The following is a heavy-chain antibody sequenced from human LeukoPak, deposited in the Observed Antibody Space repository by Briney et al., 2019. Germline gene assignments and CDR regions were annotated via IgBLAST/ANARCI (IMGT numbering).Heavy chain of an antibody. CDR2: ITSRSTYI. Sequence: PGGSLRLSCAASGFTFSSYSMNWVRQAPGKGLEWVSSITSRSTYINYADSAKGRFIISRDNAKNSLYLQMNSLRAEDTAVYYCARVLLGATTINYYYYYMDVWGKGTTVTVSS. CDR1: GFTFSSYS. CDR3: ARVLLGATTINYYYYYMDV. V-gene: IGHV3-21*01. D-gene: IGHD1-26*01. J-gene: IGHJ6*03.